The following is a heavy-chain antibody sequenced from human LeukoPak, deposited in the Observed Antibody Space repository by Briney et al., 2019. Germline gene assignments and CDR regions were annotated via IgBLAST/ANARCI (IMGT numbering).Heavy chain of an antibody. Sequence: GGSLRLSCAASGLTFSNYAMTWVRQAPGKGLEWVSAISTNGDRTYYADSVKGRFTVSRDNFKNTLYLQMNSLRAEDTALYYCARVSIAVAWGQGTLVTVSS. CDR1: GLTFSNYA. J-gene: IGHJ4*02. D-gene: IGHD6-19*01. CDR2: ISTNGDRT. CDR3: ARVSIAVA. V-gene: IGHV3-23*01.